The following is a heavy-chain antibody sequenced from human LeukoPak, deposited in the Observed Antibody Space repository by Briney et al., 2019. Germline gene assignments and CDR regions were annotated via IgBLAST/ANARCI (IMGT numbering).Heavy chain of an antibody. CDR3: ARGSRAIVTTKFARGRYMEA. CDR2: ISGSGGST. J-gene: IGHJ6*03. CDR1: GFTFSSYG. Sequence: GGSLRLSCTASGFTFSSYGMSWVRQAPGKGLEWVSAISGSGGSTYYADSVKGRFTISRDNSKNTLSLQMNSLRVEDTAVYYCARGSRAIVTTKFARGRYMEAWGKGTTVTVSS. V-gene: IGHV3-23*01. D-gene: IGHD5-12*01.